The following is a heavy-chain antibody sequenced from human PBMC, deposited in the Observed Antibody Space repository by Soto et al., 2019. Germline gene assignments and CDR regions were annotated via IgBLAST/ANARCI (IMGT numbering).Heavy chain of an antibody. CDR2: IYYSGRT. CDR1: GGSISTTTYY. CDR3: ARLFYDSSGFDQ. V-gene: IGHV4-39*01. D-gene: IGHD3-22*01. J-gene: IGHJ4*02. Sequence: PSDTLSLTCTVSGGSISTTTYYWGWIRQPPEKGLEWIGNIYYSGRTYYSPSLKSRLTISVDTSKNQFSLKLSSVTAADTAIYYCARLFYDSSGFDQWGQGTLVNVSS.